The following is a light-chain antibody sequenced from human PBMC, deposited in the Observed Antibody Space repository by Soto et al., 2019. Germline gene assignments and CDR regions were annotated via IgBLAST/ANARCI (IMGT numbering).Light chain of an antibody. Sequence: QSALTQPASVSGSPGQTITISCTGTTSDVGGYNYFSWYQQHPAKVPNLLIHEVSNRPSWVSNRFSGSKSGNTASLTISGLQAEDEADYYCLSKTSSISYVFGTGTKVT. CDR1: TSDVGGYNY. V-gene: IGLV2-14*01. CDR3: LSKTSSISYV. CDR2: EVS. J-gene: IGLJ1*01.